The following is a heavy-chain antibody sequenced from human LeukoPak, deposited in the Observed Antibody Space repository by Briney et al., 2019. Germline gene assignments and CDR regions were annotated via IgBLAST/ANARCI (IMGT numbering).Heavy chain of an antibody. V-gene: IGHV1-46*02. J-gene: IGHJ4*02. CDR2: INPSGGSK. Sequence: SVNVPRKASGYTFHTYYMHWVRQAPGQAREWMGLINPSGGSKIYAQKFQGRVTMTRDTSTSTVYMELSSLRSEDTAVYYCARVSSGSYGYWGQGTLVTVSS. CDR3: ARVSSGSYGY. D-gene: IGHD1-26*01. CDR1: GYTFHTYY.